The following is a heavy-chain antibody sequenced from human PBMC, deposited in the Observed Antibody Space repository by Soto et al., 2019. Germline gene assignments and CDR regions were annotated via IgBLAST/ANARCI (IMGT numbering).Heavy chain of an antibody. V-gene: IGHV1-2*02. CDR3: ARVNVVVVAATREYYFDY. CDR2: INPNSGGT. Sequence: SVKVSCKASGYTFTGYYMHWVREAPGQGLEWMGWINPNSGGTNYAQKFQGRVTMTRDTSISTAYMELSRLRSDDTAVYYCARVNVVVVAATREYYFDYWGQGTLVTVSS. CDR1: GYTFTGYY. D-gene: IGHD2-15*01. J-gene: IGHJ4*02.